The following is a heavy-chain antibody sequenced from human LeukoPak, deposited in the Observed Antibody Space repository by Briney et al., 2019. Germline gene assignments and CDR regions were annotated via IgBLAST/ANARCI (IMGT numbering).Heavy chain of an antibody. D-gene: IGHD2-2*01. V-gene: IGHV3-48*01. Sequence: GGSLRLSCAASGFTFSSYSMNWVRQAPGKGLEWVSHISSSSSTIYYADSVKGRFTISRDNAKNSLYLQMNSLRAEDTAVYYCADRSTSGGMDVWGQGTTVTVSS. CDR3: ADRSTSGGMDV. J-gene: IGHJ6*02. CDR2: ISSSSSTI. CDR1: GFTFSSYS.